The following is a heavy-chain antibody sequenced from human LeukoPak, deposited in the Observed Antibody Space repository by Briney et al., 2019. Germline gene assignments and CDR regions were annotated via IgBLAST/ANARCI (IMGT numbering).Heavy chain of an antibody. CDR1: GYTFTDYY. CDR2: INPKTGVT. Sequence: ASVKVSCKASGYTFTDYYLHWVRQAPGHGLEWMGWINPKTGVTKYAQDFQGRVTMTRDTSISTAYMEVSRLRSDDTAVFYCARDLAMYSPDLDYWGQGTLVTVSS. J-gene: IGHJ4*02. D-gene: IGHD1-26*01. V-gene: IGHV1-2*02. CDR3: ARDLAMYSPDLDY.